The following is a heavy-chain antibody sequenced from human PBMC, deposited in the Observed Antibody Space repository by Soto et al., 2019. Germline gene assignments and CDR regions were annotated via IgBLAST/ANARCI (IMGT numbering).Heavy chain of an antibody. Sequence: EVQLLESGGGLVQPGGSLRLSCAVSGFTLSIHASIWVRQGPGKGLEWVSGIDSDGRTFHADSVKGRFTISRDNSKNAFILQMNGRGAKETALYSVAKGVLVRGFPWGQGTLVTVSS. D-gene: IGHD3-10*01. V-gene: IGHV3-23*01. J-gene: IGHJ5*02. CDR2: IDSDGRT. CDR3: AKGVLVRGFP. CDR1: GFTLSIHA.